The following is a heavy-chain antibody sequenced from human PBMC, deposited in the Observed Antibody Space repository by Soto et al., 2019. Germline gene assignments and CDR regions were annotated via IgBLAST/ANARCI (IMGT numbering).Heavy chain of an antibody. J-gene: IGHJ4*02. Sequence: QVQLVQSGAEVKKPGASVKVSCKASGYTFTSYYIHWVRQAPGQGLEWVGRINPNGGSTRYAQKFQDRVTMTRDTSTSTVYIEVSSLRSEDTAVYYCARVNYYDNSDYPWDYWGQGTLVTVSS. CDR3: ARVNYYDNSDYPWDY. CDR2: INPNGGST. CDR1: GYTFTSYY. V-gene: IGHV1-46*01. D-gene: IGHD3-22*01.